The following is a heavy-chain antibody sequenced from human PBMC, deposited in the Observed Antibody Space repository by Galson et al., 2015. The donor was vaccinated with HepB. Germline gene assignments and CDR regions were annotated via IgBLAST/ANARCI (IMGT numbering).Heavy chain of an antibody. D-gene: IGHD4-17*01. J-gene: IGHJ4*02. CDR1: GFTFSNYW. V-gene: IGHV3-7*03. Sequence: SLRLSCAASGFTFSNYWMSWVRQAPGKGLEWVANIKQDGNDKFYVDSVKGRFTISRDNAKNSLYLQLNSLRAEDTAVYYCARALGSGRTVTPGYWGQGTLVTVSS. CDR2: IKQDGNDK. CDR3: ARALGSGRTVTPGY.